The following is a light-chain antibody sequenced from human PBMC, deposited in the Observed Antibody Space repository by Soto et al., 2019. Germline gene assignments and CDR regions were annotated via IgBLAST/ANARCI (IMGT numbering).Light chain of an antibody. CDR1: SSDVGDYNF. Sequence: QSALTQPPSASGSPGQSVTISCTGTSSDVGDYNFVSWYQQHPGKAPKLMIYEVSKRPSGVPDRFSGSKSGNTASLTVSGLQAEDEADYYCSSYEGSNTRACVFGTGTKVTVL. CDR3: SSYEGSNTRACV. CDR2: EVS. J-gene: IGLJ1*01. V-gene: IGLV2-8*01.